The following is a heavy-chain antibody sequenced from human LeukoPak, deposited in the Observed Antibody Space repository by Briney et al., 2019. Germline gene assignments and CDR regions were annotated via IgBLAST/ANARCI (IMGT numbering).Heavy chain of an antibody. CDR3: ARDSQIVVVPLYYYYYYMDV. J-gene: IGHJ6*03. Sequence: SETLSLTCTVSGGSISSSSYYWGWIRQPPGKGLEWIGSIYYSGSTYYNPSLKSRVTISVDTSKNQFSLKLSSVTAADTAVYYCARDSQIVVVPLYYYYYYMDVWGKGTTVTVSS. CDR2: IYYSGST. D-gene: IGHD2-2*01. V-gene: IGHV4-39*02. CDR1: GGSISSSSYY.